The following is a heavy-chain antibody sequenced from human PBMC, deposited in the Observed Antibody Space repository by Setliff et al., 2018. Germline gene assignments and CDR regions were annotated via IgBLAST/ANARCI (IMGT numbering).Heavy chain of an antibody. CDR3: ARVTIAVAGYFDF. Sequence: GASVKVSCKASGGTFSSYAISWVRQAPGQGLEWMGWISVYNGKTKYAQKFQGRVTMTTDTSTRTAYMEVTSLRSDDTAVYYCARVTIAVAGYFDFWGQGTLVTVSS. J-gene: IGHJ4*02. D-gene: IGHD6-19*01. V-gene: IGHV1-18*01. CDR2: ISVYNGKT. CDR1: GGTFSSYA.